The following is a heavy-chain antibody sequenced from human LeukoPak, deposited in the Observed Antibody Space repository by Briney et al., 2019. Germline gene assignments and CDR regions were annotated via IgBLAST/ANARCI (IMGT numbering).Heavy chain of an antibody. CDR1: GFTLSNFA. V-gene: IGHV3-23*01. CDR2: ISVSGGST. J-gene: IGHJ4*02. D-gene: IGHD2-2*01. Sequence: GGSLRLSCAVSGFTLSNFAMTWVRQAPGKGLEWVSVISVSGGSTYYADSVKGRFTISRDNSKNTLYLQMDSLRAEDTAVYFCAKQSAGSSTWYSLHFDYWGQGTLVTVSS. CDR3: AKQSAGSSTWYSLHFDY.